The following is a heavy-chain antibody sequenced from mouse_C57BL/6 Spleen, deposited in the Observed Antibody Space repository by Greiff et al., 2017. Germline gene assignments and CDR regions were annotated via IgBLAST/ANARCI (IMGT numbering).Heavy chain of an antibody. CDR3: ARSGTAQAAFAY. CDR1: GYAFSSYW. CDR2: IYPGDGDT. Sequence: LVESGAELVKPGASVKISCKASGYAFSSYWMNWVKQRPGKGLEWIGQIYPGDGDTNYNGKFKGKATLTADKSSSTAYMQLSSLTSEDSAVYFCARSGTAQAAFAYWGQGTLVTVSA. D-gene: IGHD3-2*02. J-gene: IGHJ3*01. V-gene: IGHV1-80*01.